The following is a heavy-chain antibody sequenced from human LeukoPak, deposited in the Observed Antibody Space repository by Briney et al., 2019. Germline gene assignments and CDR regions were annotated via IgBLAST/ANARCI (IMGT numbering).Heavy chain of an antibody. V-gene: IGHV3-15*01. Sequence: PGGSLRLSCAASGFTFSNAYMSWVRQAPGKGLEWVGRIKTETDGGTTDFAAPVKGRFTISRDDSKNTLYLQMNSLKTEDTAVYYCTTYASRWAWFDPWGQGTLVTVSS. CDR1: GFTFSNAY. CDR3: TTYASRWAWFDP. J-gene: IGHJ5*02. CDR2: IKTETDGGTT. D-gene: IGHD6-13*01.